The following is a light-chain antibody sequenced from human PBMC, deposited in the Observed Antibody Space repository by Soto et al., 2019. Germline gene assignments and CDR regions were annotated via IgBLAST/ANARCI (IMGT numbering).Light chain of an antibody. V-gene: IGKV3-15*01. CDR2: GVS. Sequence: EIVMTQSPGTLSVSPGESATLSCRASQSVSSNLAWYQQKPGQTPRLLIYGVSTRATGIPARFSGSGSGTEFTLTISSLQSEDSAVYCCQQHNNWPLTFGGGTKVELK. CDR3: QQHNNWPLT. J-gene: IGKJ4*01. CDR1: QSVSSN.